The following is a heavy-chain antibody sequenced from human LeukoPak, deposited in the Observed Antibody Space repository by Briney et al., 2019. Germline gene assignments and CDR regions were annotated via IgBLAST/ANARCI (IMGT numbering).Heavy chain of an antibody. Sequence: GASVKVSCKASGYTFTSYGISWVRQAPGQGLEWMGWISAYNGNTNYAQKLQGRVTMTTDTSTSTAYMELRSLRSDDTAVYYCARYIVVVPAAIPAWVVATSYGMDVWGRGTTVTVSS. D-gene: IGHD2-2*02. V-gene: IGHV1-18*01. CDR3: ARYIVVVPAAIPAWVVATSYGMDV. CDR1: GYTFTSYG. J-gene: IGHJ6*02. CDR2: ISAYNGNT.